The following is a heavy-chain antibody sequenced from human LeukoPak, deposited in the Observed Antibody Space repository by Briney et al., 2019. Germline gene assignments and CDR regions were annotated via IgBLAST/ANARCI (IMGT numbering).Heavy chain of an antibody. CDR1: GFTFSSDW. Sequence: GGSLRLSCTASGFTFSSDWMSWVRQGSGKGLEWVGRIKSKTAGGTTDYAAPVKGRFIISRDDSKNTLYLRMNSLKTEDTAVYYCTTDAGYTDGWYNYWSQGTLVTVSS. CDR3: TTDAGYTDGWYNY. J-gene: IGHJ4*02. CDR2: IKSKTAGGTT. D-gene: IGHD1-14*01. V-gene: IGHV3-15*01.